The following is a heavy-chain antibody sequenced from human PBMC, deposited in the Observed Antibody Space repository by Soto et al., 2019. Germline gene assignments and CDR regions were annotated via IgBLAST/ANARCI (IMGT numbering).Heavy chain of an antibody. CDR3: VKGICPLGSGDFYSGIDY. CDR1: GLIFSNYV. CDR2: IDGSFST. Sequence: GGSLRLSCAGSGLIFSNYVMAWVRQAPGKGLEWVSTIDGSFSTFYADSVKGRFTISRDNSKNTMFVQMNSLKAEDTAVYYCVKGICPLGSGDFYSGIDYWGQGTLVTVSS. D-gene: IGHD2-21*01. J-gene: IGHJ4*02. V-gene: IGHV3-23*01.